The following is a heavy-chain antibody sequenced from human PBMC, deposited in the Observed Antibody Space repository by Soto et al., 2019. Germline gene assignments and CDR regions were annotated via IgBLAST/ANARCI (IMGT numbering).Heavy chain of an antibody. V-gene: IGHV3-48*03. Sequence: SLRLSCEVSGFIFSEYALNWVRQAPGKGLEWVSYIGKNGRDIYDADSVKGRFTISRDDDKSTLYLEMNSLRAEDTAVYYCVRAPGPMYDAMDAWGQGTMVTVSS. J-gene: IGHJ6*02. CDR2: IGKNGRDI. CDR3: VRAPGPMYDAMDA. D-gene: IGHD2-8*01. CDR1: GFIFSEYA.